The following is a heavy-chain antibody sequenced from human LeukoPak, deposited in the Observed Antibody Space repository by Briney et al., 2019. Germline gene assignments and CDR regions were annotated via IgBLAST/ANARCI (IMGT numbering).Heavy chain of an antibody. CDR3: ARAAPGGTHRGYYYGMDV. Sequence: GGSLRLSCAASGFTFSSYDMHWVRQATGKGLEWVSAIGTAGDTYYPGSVKGRFTISRENAKNSLYLQMNSLRAGDTAVYYCARAAPGGTHRGYYYGMDVWGQGTTVTVSS. J-gene: IGHJ6*02. D-gene: IGHD1-1*01. V-gene: IGHV3-13*01. CDR2: IGTAGDT. CDR1: GFTFSSYD.